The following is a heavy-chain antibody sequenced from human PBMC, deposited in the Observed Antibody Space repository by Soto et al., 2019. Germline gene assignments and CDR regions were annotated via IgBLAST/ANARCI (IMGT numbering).Heavy chain of an antibody. Sequence: GGSLRLSCAASGFTFDEYALTWVRQAPGKGLEWVAGINWNGGSKGYADSVKGRFTISRDSAKSSLYLQMNNLRAEDTAFYFCARATQSYYDTSDYYSYVHWGQGAQVTVSS. CDR3: ARATQSYYDTSDYYSYVH. CDR2: INWNGGSK. D-gene: IGHD3-22*01. CDR1: GFTFDEYA. V-gene: IGHV3-20*04. J-gene: IGHJ4*02.